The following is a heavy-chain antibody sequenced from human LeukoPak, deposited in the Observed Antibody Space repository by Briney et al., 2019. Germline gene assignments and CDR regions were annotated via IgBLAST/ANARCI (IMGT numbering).Heavy chain of an antibody. Sequence: SETLSLTCTVSGGSVSSNSYYWGWIRQPPGKGLEWLGTIYYSGATYYNPSLESRVTIFIDTSKNQFSLRLNSVTAADAAVYYGARLSGFMNYDSGGYNRFDYWGQGALVTVSS. CDR3: ARLSGFMNYDSGGYNRFDY. CDR2: IYYSGAT. J-gene: IGHJ5*01. CDR1: GGSVSSNSYY. D-gene: IGHD3-22*01. V-gene: IGHV4-39*01.